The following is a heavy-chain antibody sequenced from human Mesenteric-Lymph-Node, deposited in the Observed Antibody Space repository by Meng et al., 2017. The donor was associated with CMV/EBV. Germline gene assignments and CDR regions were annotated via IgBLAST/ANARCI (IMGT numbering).Heavy chain of an antibody. V-gene: IGHV7-4-1*02. CDR1: GYTFTTYA. CDR2: INTNTGNP. CDR3: AREGWSDP. Sequence: SLHVSCTASGYTFTTYAMNWVPPAPRQGLEWMGWINTNTGNPTYAQGFTGRFVFSLDTSVNTAYLQISSLKAEDTAVYYCAREGWSDPWGQGTLVTVSS. J-gene: IGHJ5*02.